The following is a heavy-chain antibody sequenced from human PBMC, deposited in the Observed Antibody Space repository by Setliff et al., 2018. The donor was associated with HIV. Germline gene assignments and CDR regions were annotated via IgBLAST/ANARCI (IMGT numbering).Heavy chain of an antibody. Sequence: GASVKVSCKASGYTFRTYGIHWMRQAPGQRPEYLGWINTANGNTKYSQDLQGRVSITSDTSASTSYMELSSLRSQDMAVYYCARGPPFGDQYYPYHYMDVWGKGTTVTVSS. J-gene: IGHJ6*03. V-gene: IGHV1-3*03. D-gene: IGHD3-3*01. CDR1: GYTFRTYG. CDR2: INTANGNT. CDR3: ARGPPFGDQYYPYHYMDV.